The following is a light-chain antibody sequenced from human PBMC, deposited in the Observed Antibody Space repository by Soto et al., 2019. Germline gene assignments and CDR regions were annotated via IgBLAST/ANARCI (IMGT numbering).Light chain of an antibody. CDR1: SSDVGGYNY. J-gene: IGLJ2*01. CDR3: SSYTSSSTLVV. CDR2: DVS. Sequence: QSVLTQPASVSGSPGQSITISCAGTSSDVGGYNYVSWYQQHPGKAPKLMIYDVSNRPSGVSNRFSGSKSGNTASLTISGLQAEDEADYYCSSYTSSSTLVVFCGGTELTVL. V-gene: IGLV2-14*01.